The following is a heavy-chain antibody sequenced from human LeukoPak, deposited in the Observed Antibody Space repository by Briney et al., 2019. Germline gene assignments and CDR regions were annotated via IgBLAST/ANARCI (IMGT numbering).Heavy chain of an antibody. CDR2: ISASGGTT. D-gene: IGHD3-22*01. J-gene: IGHJ4*02. V-gene: IGHV3-23*01. Sequence: GGSLRLSCAASGFTFSSRAMSWVRQAPGKGLEWVSGISASGGTTYYADSVKGRFTISRDNSKNTLVLQLNSLRAEDTAVYYCAKDPTDFDSSGQTYFDYWGQGTLVTVSS. CDR3: AKDPTDFDSSGQTYFDY. CDR1: GFTFSSRA.